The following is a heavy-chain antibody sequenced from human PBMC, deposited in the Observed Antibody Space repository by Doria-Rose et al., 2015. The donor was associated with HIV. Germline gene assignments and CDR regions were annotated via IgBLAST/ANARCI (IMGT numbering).Heavy chain of an antibody. J-gene: IGHJ6*02. CDR1: GGSFRGYY. D-gene: IGHD1-1*01. CDR2: ISHSGST. CDR3: ARGLLRGGWNDVDYYYGMDV. V-gene: IGHV4-34*01. Sequence: QVQLQQWDAGLVKPSETLSLTCAVFGGSFRGYYWSWIRQLPGKGLEWIGEISHSGSTNYKTSLKSRVTISLDTSKNLFSLKLSSVTAADTAVYYCARGLLRGGWNDVDYYYGMDVWGQGTTVTVSS.